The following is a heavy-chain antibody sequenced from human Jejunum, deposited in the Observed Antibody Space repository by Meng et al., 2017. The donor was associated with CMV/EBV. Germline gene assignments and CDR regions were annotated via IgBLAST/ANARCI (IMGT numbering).Heavy chain of an antibody. CDR1: GYTFTSYG. J-gene: IGHJ4*02. CDR3: ARDSPLDGYSLLDY. CDR2: IDPNTGNP. Sequence: HVQVVQCGSELKQPGASVKVSCRPSGYTFTSYGINWVRQAPGQGPDWMGWIDPNTGNPTYDQGFTGRFVFSLDTSVSTAYLQINSLRADDTAVYYCARDSPLDGYSLLDYWGQGTLVTVSS. D-gene: IGHD5-24*01. V-gene: IGHV7-4-1*02.